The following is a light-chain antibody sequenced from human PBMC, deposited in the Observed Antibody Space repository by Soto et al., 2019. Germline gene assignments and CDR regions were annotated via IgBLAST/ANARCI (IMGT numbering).Light chain of an antibody. V-gene: IGKV3-20*01. J-gene: IGKJ1*01. CDR2: GAS. Sequence: IVMTQSPGTLSLSPGERATLSCRASQSVSSSYLAWYQQKPGQAPRLLIYGASSRATGIPDRFSGSGSGTDFTLTISRLELEDFAVYYCQQYGSSRTFGQGTKVDIK. CDR3: QQYGSSRT. CDR1: QSVSSSY.